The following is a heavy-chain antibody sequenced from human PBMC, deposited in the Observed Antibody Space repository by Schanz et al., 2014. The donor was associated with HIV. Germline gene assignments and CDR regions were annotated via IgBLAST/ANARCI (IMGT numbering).Heavy chain of an antibody. J-gene: IGHJ4*02. Sequence: EVQLMESGGGLVQPGRSLRLSCAASGFTLEDYAMHWVRQVPGKGLEWVSGMSWNRRRIGYGDAVKGRFTISRNNRKNSLYLEMSSLKTEDTALYYCAKADKVAALDYWGQGTLVSVSS. D-gene: IGHD5-12*01. CDR1: GFTLEDYA. CDR2: MSWNRRRI. V-gene: IGHV3-9*01. CDR3: AKADKVAALDY.